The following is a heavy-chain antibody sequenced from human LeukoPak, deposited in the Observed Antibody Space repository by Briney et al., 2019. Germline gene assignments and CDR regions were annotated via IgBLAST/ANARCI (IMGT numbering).Heavy chain of an antibody. CDR3: TSRYDFWSGYFQGYYFGF. J-gene: IGHJ4*02. V-gene: IGHV3-7*01. CDR1: GLTFTNYW. Sequence: AGGSLRLSCAAPGLTFTNYWMHWVRQAPGKGLESVAYIHPDGTEKYYMESLRGRFAISRDNAKNSLYLQMSNLRDEDTAVYYCTSRYDFWSGYFQGYYFGFWGQGSLVTVSS. CDR2: IHPDGTEK. D-gene: IGHD3-3*01.